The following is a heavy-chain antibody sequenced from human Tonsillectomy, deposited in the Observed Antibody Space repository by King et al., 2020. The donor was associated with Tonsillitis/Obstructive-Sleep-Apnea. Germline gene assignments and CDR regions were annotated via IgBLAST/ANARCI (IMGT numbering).Heavy chain of an antibody. D-gene: IGHD3-10*01. CDR1: GFTFDDYA. V-gene: IGHV3-9*01. CDR3: AKDIGRWLPSEYFQH. Sequence: VQLVESGGGLVQPGRSLRLSCVASGFTFDDYAMHWVRQVPGKGLEWVSGISWNSASIGYADSVKGRFTISRDNAKNSLYLQMNSLRPEDTAFYYCAKDIGRWLPSEYFQHWGQGTLVTVSS. J-gene: IGHJ1*01. CDR2: ISWNSASI.